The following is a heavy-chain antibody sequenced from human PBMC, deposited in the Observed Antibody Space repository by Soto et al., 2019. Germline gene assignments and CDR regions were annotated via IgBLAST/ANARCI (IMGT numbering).Heavy chain of an antibody. CDR3: ARAGKITIFGVVIMPYNRFDP. Sequence: ASVEVSCKASGYTFTSYDINWVRQGTGQGLEWMGWMNPNSGNTGYAQKFQGRVTMTRNTSISTAYMELSSLRSEDTAVYYCARAGKITIFGVVIMPYNRFDPWGPGTLLTV. CDR1: GYTFTSYD. CDR2: MNPNSGNT. V-gene: IGHV1-8*01. D-gene: IGHD3-3*01. J-gene: IGHJ5*02.